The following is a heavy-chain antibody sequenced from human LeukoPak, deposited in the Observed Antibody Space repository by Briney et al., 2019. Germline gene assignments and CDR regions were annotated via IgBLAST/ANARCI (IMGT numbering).Heavy chain of an antibody. V-gene: IGHV1-69*05. CDR2: IIPIFGTA. CDR3: ARSLGYCSGGSCYSSWFDP. D-gene: IGHD2-15*01. Sequence: SVKVSCKASGGTFSSYAISWVRQAPGQGLEWMGGIIPIFGTANYAQKFQGRVTITTDESTSTAYMELSSLRSEDTAVYYCARSLGYCSGGSCYSSWFDPWGQGTLVTVPS. CDR1: GGTFSSYA. J-gene: IGHJ5*02.